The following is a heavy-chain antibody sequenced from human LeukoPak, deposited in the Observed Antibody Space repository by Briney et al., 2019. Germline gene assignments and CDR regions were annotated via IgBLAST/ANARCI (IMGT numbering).Heavy chain of an antibody. D-gene: IGHD6-6*01. J-gene: IGHJ5*02. CDR1: GSSISSYY. Sequence: PSETLSLTCTVSGSSISSYYWSWIRQPPGKGLEWIGYIYYSGSTNYNPSLKSRVTISVDTSKNQFSLKLSSVTAADTAVYYCARLGRSSFFWREGNWFDPWGQGTLVTVSS. CDR3: ARLGRSSFFWREGNWFDP. V-gene: IGHV4-59*08. CDR2: IYYSGST.